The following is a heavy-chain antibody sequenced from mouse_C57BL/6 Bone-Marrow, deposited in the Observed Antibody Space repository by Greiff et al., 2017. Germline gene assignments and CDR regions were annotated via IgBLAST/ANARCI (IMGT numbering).Heavy chain of an antibody. Sequence: VQLQQSGAELARPGASVKMSCKASGYNFTSYTMHWVKQRPGQGLEWIGYIHPSSGYTKYNQKFKDKATFTADKSSSTAYMQLNRLTSEDSAVXYWSRRGLTGTGAMDYWGQGTSVTVAS. CDR2: IHPSSGYT. V-gene: IGHV1-4*01. J-gene: IGHJ4*01. D-gene: IGHD4-1*01. CDR3: SRRGLTGTGAMDY. CDR1: GYNFTSYT.